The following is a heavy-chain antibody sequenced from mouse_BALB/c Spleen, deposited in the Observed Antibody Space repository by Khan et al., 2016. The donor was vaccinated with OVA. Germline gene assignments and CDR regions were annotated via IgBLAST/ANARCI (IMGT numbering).Heavy chain of an antibody. V-gene: IGHV14-4*02. D-gene: IGHD1-1*01. Sequence: MQLEESGAELVRSGASVKLSCTTSGFNIKDYYILWVKQRPEQGLEWIGWIDPENGDTEYAPKFQGKATMTADTSSNTAYLQLSSLTSEDTAVYYCNGKYYGIRDYFDYWGQGTTLTVSS. CDR2: IDPENGDT. CDR3: NGKYYGIRDYFDY. CDR1: GFNIKDYY. J-gene: IGHJ2*01.